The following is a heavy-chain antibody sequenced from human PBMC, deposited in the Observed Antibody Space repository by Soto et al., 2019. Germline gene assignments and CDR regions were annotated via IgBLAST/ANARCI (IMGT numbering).Heavy chain of an antibody. CDR3: ARDSYSTRDAFDI. J-gene: IGHJ3*02. CDR1: GFTFSSYS. CDR2: ISSSSSTI. Sequence: GGSLRLSCAASGFTFSSYSMNWVRQAPGKGLEWVSYISSSSSTIYYADSVKGRFTISRDNAKNSLYLQMNSLRAEDTAVYYCARDSYSTRDAFDIWGQGTMVTVSS. V-gene: IGHV3-48*01. D-gene: IGHD6-13*01.